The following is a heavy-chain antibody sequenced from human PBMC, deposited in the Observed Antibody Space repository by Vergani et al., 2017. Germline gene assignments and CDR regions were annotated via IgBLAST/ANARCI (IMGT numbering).Heavy chain of an antibody. CDR3: TKAERYCTANRCYDEWFDA. Sequence: EVQLVESGGGLVQPGGSLRLSCAASGFTFSDFSMSWVRQAPGKGLEWVAAVSGNGNKTHYADSVKGRFTISRDNSKSTLNLQMNSLRVDDTAIYYCTKAERYCTANRCYDEWFDAWGGGTVVAVSP. J-gene: IGHJ5*02. D-gene: IGHD2-8*02. V-gene: IGHV3-23*04. CDR1: GFTFSDFS. CDR2: VSGNGNKT.